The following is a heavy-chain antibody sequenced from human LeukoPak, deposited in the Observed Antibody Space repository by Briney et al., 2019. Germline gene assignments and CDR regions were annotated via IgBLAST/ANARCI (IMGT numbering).Heavy chain of an antibody. CDR3: ARGRAAAGGY. J-gene: IGHJ4*02. CDR2: IKQDGSEK. Sequence: GGSLRLSCAASGFTFSIFWMSWVRQAPGKGLEWVANIKQDGSEKYYVDSVKGRFTISRDNAKNSLYLQMNSLRAEDTAVYYCARGRAAAGGYWGQGTLVTVSS. CDR1: GFTFSIFW. V-gene: IGHV3-7*01. D-gene: IGHD6-13*01.